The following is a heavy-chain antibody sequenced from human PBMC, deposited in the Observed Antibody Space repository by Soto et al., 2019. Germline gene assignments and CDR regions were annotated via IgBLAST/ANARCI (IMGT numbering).Heavy chain of an antibody. J-gene: IGHJ5*02. Sequence: QVQLQESGPGLVKPSQTLSLTCTVSGGSISSGDYYWSWIRQPPGKGLEWIGYIYHSGSTYYNPSLMRRVTISVDTSKNQFSLKLSSVTAADTAVYYCARERPDGARLDPWGQGTLVTVSS. CDR1: GGSISSGDYY. CDR2: IYHSGST. D-gene: IGHD6-6*01. V-gene: IGHV4-30-4*01. CDR3: ARERPDGARLDP.